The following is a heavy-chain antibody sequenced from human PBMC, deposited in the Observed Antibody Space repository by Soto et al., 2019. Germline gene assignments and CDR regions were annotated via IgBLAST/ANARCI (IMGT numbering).Heavy chain of an antibody. D-gene: IGHD3-10*01. Sequence: GGSLRLSCVASGLTFGSRAMSWVRQSPGEGLEWVSTITDTGGDAKYADSVRGRFAISRDNSKNTLYLQMSALRAEDSAIYFCVGGSKDSYPGSRIFDFWGRGTLVTVSS. V-gene: IGHV3-23*01. CDR2: ITDTGGDA. J-gene: IGHJ4*02. CDR3: VGGSKDSYPGSRIFDF. CDR1: GLTFGSRA.